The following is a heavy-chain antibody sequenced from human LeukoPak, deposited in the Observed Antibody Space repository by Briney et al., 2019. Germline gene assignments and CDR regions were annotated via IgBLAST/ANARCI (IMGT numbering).Heavy chain of an antibody. CDR2: IKTDGSST. CDR1: GFTFSTYW. V-gene: IGHV3-74*01. Sequence: GGSLRLSCAASGFTFSTYWMHWVRQAPGKGLVWVSHIKTDGSSTTYADSVKGRFTISRDNSKNTLYLQMNSLRAEDTAVYYCAKKVAGIYAFDIWGQGTMVTVS. J-gene: IGHJ3*02. CDR3: AKKVAGIYAFDI.